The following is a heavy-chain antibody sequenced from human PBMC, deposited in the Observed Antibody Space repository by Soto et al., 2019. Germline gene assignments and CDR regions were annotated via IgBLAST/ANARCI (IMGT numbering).Heavy chain of an antibody. D-gene: IGHD1-26*01. V-gene: IGHV3-21*01. CDR3: ARAPSGSYYYFDY. CDR1: GFTFSSYS. Sequence: GGSLRLSCAASGFTFSSYSMNWVRQAPGKGLEWVSSISSSSSYIYYADLVKGRFTISRDNAKNSLYLQMNSLRAEDTAVYYCARAPSGSYYYFDYWGQGTLVTVSS. J-gene: IGHJ4*02. CDR2: ISSSSSYI.